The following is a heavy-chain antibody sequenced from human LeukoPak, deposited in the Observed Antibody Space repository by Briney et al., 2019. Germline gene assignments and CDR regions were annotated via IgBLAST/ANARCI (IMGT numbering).Heavy chain of an antibody. CDR2: IRYDGSNK. D-gene: IGHD1-14*01. J-gene: IGHJ5*02. CDR1: GFTFSSYG. CDR3: AKALSESEPPFDP. V-gene: IGHV3-30*02. Sequence: GGSLRLSCAASGFTFSSYGMHWVRQAPGKGLEWVAFIRYDGSNKYYADSVKGRFTISRDNSRNTLYLQMNSLRADDTAVYYCAKALSESEPPFDPWGQGTLVTVSS.